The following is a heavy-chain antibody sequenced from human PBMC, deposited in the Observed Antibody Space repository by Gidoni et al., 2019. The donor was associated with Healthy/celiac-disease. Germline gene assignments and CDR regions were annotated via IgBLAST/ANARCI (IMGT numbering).Heavy chain of an antibody. J-gene: IGHJ4*02. CDR1: GGSISRGSYY. CDR3: ARVVFGTAFDY. V-gene: IGHV4-61*02. D-gene: IGHD1-1*01. CDR2: IYTSGST. Sequence: QVQLQESGPGLVKPSQTLSLTCTVSGGSISRGSYYWSWIRQPAGKGLEWIGRIYTSGSTNYNPSLKSRVTISVDTSKNQFSLKLSSVTAADTAVYYCARVVFGTAFDYWGQGTLVTVSS.